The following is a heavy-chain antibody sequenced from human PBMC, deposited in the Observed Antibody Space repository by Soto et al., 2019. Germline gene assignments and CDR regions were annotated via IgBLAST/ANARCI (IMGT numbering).Heavy chain of an antibody. V-gene: IGHV1-46*01. CDR3: ARGTYYDFWSGYYTRWFDP. CDR1: GYTFTSYY. D-gene: IGHD3-3*01. CDR2: INPSGGST. Sequence: ASVKVSCKASGYTFTSYYMHWVRQAPGQGLEWMGIINPSGGSTSYAQKFQGRVTMTRDTSTSTVYMELSSLRSEDTAVYYCARGTYYDFWSGYYTRWFDPWGQGTLVIVSS. J-gene: IGHJ5*02.